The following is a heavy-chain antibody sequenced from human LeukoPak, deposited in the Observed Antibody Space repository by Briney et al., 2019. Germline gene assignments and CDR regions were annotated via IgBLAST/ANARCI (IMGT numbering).Heavy chain of an antibody. Sequence: TGGSLRLSCAASGFTFSSYAMSWVRQAPGKGLEWVSAISGSGGSTYYADSVKGRFTISRDNSKDTLYLQMNSLRAEDTAVYYCAKDQGYCTNGVCYGSLSFGEPEYYFDYWGQGTLVTVSS. J-gene: IGHJ4*02. CDR2: ISGSGGST. D-gene: IGHD2-8*01. V-gene: IGHV3-23*01. CDR1: GFTFSSYA. CDR3: AKDQGYCTNGVCYGSLSFGEPEYYFDY.